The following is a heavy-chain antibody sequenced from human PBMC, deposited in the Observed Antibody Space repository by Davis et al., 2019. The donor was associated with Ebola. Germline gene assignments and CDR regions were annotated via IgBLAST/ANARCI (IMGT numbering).Heavy chain of an antibody. D-gene: IGHD1-26*01. CDR1: GGTFSGYY. CDR3: ARIVGATYFDY. V-gene: IGHV4-34*01. J-gene: IGHJ4*02. CDR2: INHSGST. Sequence: SETLSLTCAVYGGTFSGYYWSWIRQPTGKGLEWIGEINHSGSTNYNPSLKSRVTISVDTSKNQFSLKLSSVTAADTAVYYWARIVGATYFDYWGQGTLVTVSS.